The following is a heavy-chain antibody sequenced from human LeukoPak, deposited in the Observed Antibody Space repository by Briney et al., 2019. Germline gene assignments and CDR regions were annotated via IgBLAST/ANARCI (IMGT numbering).Heavy chain of an antibody. CDR1: GYTFTDYY. V-gene: IGHV1-69-2*01. CDR2: VDPEDGET. J-gene: IGHJ4*02. D-gene: IGHD1-26*01. Sequence: ASVKVSCKVSGYTFTDYYMHWVQQAPGKGLEWMGLVDPEDGETIYAEKFQGRVTITADTSTDTAYMELSSLRSEDTAVYDCATDLIVGATDYWGQGTLVTVSS. CDR3: ATDLIVGATDY.